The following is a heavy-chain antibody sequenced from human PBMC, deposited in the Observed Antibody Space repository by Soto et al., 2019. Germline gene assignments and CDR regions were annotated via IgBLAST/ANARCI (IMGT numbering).Heavy chain of an antibody. Sequence: SVKVSCKDSGYTYTSNGSIWVRQAPGQRLEWMGWISAYNGNTNYAQKLQGRVTMTTDTSTRTAYMELRSLRSDDTAVYYCARVPLSSGWYDTFDIWGQGTMVTVSS. D-gene: IGHD6-19*01. J-gene: IGHJ3*02. V-gene: IGHV1-18*01. CDR2: ISAYNGNT. CDR3: ARVPLSSGWYDTFDI. CDR1: GYTYTSNG.